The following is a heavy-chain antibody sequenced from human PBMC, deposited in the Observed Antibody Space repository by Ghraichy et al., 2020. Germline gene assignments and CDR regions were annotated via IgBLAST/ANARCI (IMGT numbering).Heavy chain of an antibody. J-gene: IGHJ4*02. V-gene: IGHV3-74*01. CDR3: TRGLNRAAADGGE. CDR1: GFTFSTYW. CDR2: INPDGSDT. D-gene: IGHD6-13*01. Sequence: GGSLRLSCAASGFTFSTYWMHWVREAPGKGLVWVARINPDGSDTSYADSVKGRFTISSENAKNTLYLQMNSLRAEDTAVYYCTRGLNRAAADGGEWGQGTLVTVSS.